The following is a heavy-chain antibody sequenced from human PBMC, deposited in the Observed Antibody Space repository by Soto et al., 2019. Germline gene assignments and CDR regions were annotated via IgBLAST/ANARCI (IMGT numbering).Heavy chain of an antibody. D-gene: IGHD6-25*01. CDR2: ISYDGSNK. CDR1: GFTFSSYA. J-gene: IGHJ4*02. V-gene: IGHV3-30-3*01. Sequence: QVQLVESGGGVVQPGRSLRLSCAASGFTFSSYAMHWVRQAPGKGLEWVAVISYDGSNKYYADSVKGRFTISRDNSKNTLYLQMNSLTAEDTAVYYCARDPSGPVDYWGQGTLVTVSS. CDR3: ARDPSGPVDY.